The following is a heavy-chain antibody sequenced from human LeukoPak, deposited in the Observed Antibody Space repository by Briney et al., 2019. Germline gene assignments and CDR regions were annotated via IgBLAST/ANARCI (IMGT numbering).Heavy chain of an antibody. Sequence: GGSLRLCCAASGFTFSSYAMSCVRRAPGKGLEWVSAFSGSGGSTYYADSVKGRFTISRDNSKNTLYLQMNSLRADDTAVYYCAKSGYNRFDYWGQGTLVTVSS. CDR1: GFTFSSYA. CDR3: AKSGYNRFDY. CDR2: FSGSGGST. D-gene: IGHD5-24*01. V-gene: IGHV3-23*01. J-gene: IGHJ4*02.